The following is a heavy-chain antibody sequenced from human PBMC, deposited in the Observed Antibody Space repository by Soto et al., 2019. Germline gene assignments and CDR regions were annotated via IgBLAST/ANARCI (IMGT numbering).Heavy chain of an antibody. V-gene: IGHV5-51*01. D-gene: IGHD3-22*01. CDR2: IYPGDSDT. J-gene: IGHJ6*02. Sequence: PGESLKISCKGSGYSFTSYWIGWVRQMPGKGLEWMGIIYPGDSDTRYSPSLQGQVTISVDKSISTTYLQWSSLKASDTAMYYCARGVRVITRHYYYGMDVWGQGTTVTVSS. CDR3: ARGVRVITRHYYYGMDV. CDR1: GYSFTSYW.